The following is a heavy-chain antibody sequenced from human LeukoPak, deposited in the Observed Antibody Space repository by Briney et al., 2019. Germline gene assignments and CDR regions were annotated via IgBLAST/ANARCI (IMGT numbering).Heavy chain of an antibody. CDR2: ISGYNGNT. CDR3: ARGGYCSTTSCYFRTATFDY. V-gene: IGHV1-18*01. CDR1: GYTFTSYG. D-gene: IGHD2-2*03. Sequence: ASVKVSCKASGYTFTSYGISWVRQAPGQGLEWMGWISGYNGNTNYAQKLQGRVTMTTDTSTSTAYMGLRSLRSDDTAVYYCARGGYCSTTSCYFRTATFDYWGRGTLVTVSS. J-gene: IGHJ4*02.